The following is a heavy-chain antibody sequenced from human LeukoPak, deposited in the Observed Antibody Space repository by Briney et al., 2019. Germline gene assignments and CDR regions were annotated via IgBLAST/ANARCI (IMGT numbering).Heavy chain of an antibody. CDR2: ISAYNGNT. V-gene: IGHV1-18*04. CDR3: AREGEAPAAPFAY. Sequence: AAVNVSCKASGYTLTGYYMHWVGQAPGQGLEWVGWISAYNGNTNYPQKLQGRVTITTDTPTRTAYLALRSLRSHHTAVYYCAREGEAPAAPFAYCGQGTLVTASS. J-gene: IGHJ4*02. CDR1: GYTLTGYY. D-gene: IGHD2-2*01.